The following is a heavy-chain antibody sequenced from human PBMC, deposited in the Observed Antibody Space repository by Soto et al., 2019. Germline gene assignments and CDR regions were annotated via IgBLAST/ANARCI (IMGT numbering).Heavy chain of an antibody. CDR2: VYVTGTGT. Sequence: ASAKASCEASGQRFTTYHLHWVRPAPVQGLEWMGIVYVTGTGTRSAQKFQGRLTMTRDRSTSTVYMELSSLRAEDTAVYYCTKESGVAGGPNYFDYWGRGTLVTVSS. V-gene: IGHV1-46*01. CDR3: TKESGVAGGPNYFDY. J-gene: IGHJ4*02. CDR1: GQRFTTYH. D-gene: IGHD2-15*01.